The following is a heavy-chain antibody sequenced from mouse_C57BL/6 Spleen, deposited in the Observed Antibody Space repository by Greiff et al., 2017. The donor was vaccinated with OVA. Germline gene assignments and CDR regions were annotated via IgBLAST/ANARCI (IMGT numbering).Heavy chain of an antibody. CDR1: GYSITSGYY. V-gene: IGHV3-6*01. CDR3: ASRGTYYGSSLYYFDY. CDR2: ISYDGSN. J-gene: IGHJ2*01. Sequence: EVHLVESGPGLVKPSQSLSLTCSVTGYSITSGYYWNWIRQFPGNKLEWMGYISYDGSNNYNPSLKNRISITRDTSKNQFFLKLNSVTTEDTATYYGASRGTYYGSSLYYFDYWGQGTTLTVSS. D-gene: IGHD1-1*01.